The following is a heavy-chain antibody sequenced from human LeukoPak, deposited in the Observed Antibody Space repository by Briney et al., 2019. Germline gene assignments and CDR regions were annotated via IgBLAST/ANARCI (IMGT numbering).Heavy chain of an antibody. CDR3: ARKLDYYYDSSGHFDY. CDR1: GYTFTGYY. Sequence: ASVKVSCKASGYTFTGYYMHWVRQAPGQGLEWMGWINPNSGGTNYAQKFQGRVTMTRDTSISTAYMELSRLRSDDTAVYYCARKLDYYYDSSGHFDYWGQGTLVTASS. J-gene: IGHJ4*02. CDR2: INPNSGGT. V-gene: IGHV1-2*02. D-gene: IGHD3-22*01.